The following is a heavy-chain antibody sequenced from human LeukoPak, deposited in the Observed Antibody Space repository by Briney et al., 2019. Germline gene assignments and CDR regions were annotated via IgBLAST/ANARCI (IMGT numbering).Heavy chain of an antibody. V-gene: IGHV3-30*02. CDR3: ANLPYNWNEYFDDY. CDR1: GFTFTNYG. CDR2: IASDGNYR. D-gene: IGHD1-1*01. J-gene: IGHJ4*02. Sequence: PGGSLRLSCAASGFTFTNYGTHWVRQAPGKGLEWVAYIASDGNYRDYVDSVRGRFTVSRDNSKNTLYLQMDSLRAEDTAVYYCANLPYNWNEYFDDYWGQGTLVTVSS.